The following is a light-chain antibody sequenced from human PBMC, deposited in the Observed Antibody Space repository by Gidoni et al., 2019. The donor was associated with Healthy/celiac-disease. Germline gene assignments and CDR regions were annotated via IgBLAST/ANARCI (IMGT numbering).Light chain of an antibody. V-gene: IGLV6-57*01. CDR3: QSYDSSNPVV. CDR2: EDN. Sequence: NFMLTQPHSVSDSPRKTVTTSCTRSSGSIASNHVQWYQHRPGSSPTTVIYEDNQRPSGVPDRFSGSIDSSSNSASLTISGLKTEDEADYYCQSYDSSNPVVFGGGTKLTVL. J-gene: IGLJ2*01. CDR1: SGSIASNH.